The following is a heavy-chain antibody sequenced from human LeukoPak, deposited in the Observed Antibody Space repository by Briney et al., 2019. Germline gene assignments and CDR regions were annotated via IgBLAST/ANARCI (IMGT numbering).Heavy chain of an antibody. Sequence: GGSLRLSCAASGFTFGNNWMKWVRQTPTKGRESVAKIKPDGSENSYVESVKGRFTICRDNAKNTLYLQMSGLRPEDTALYYGATFSSGNYHKEPFNIWGQGTRLTVSS. D-gene: IGHD3-22*01. J-gene: IGHJ3*02. V-gene: IGHV3-7*01. CDR3: ATFSSGNYHKEPFNI. CDR2: IKPDGSEN. CDR1: GFTFGNNW.